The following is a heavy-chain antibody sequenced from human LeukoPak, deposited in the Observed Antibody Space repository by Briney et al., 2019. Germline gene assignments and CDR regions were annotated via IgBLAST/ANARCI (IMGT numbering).Heavy chain of an antibody. J-gene: IGHJ4*02. D-gene: IGHD6-13*01. CDR2: IWYDGSNK. CDR3: ARDPAAGTFDY. Sequence: PGGSLRLSCAASGFTFSSYGMHWVRQAPGKGLEWVAVIWYDGSNKYYADSVKGRFTISRDNSKNTLYLQMNSLRAEGTAVYYCARDPAAGTFDYWGQGTLVTVSS. CDR1: GFTFSSYG. V-gene: IGHV3-33*01.